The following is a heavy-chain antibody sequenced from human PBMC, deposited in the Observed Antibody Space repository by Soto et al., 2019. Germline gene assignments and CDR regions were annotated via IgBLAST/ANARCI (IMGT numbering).Heavy chain of an antibody. CDR1: GFTFSAYH. D-gene: IGHD2-8*02. CDR2: INPTSSHI. Sequence: EVQLVESGGGLVMPGGSLRLSCAASGFTFSAYHMNWVRQAPGKGLEWVSSINPTSSHIYYAASVRGRFTISRDDSKNSVSLQMNSLRTEDAALYYCARGYCGGGVCYLRRDAFDVWGQGTMVTVSS. CDR3: ARGYCGGGVCYLRRDAFDV. J-gene: IGHJ3*01. V-gene: IGHV3-21*01.